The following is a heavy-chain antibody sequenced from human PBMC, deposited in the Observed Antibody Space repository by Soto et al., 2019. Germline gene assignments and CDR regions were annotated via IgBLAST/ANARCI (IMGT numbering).Heavy chain of an antibody. D-gene: IGHD6-13*01. CDR2: INHSGST. CDR1: GGSFSGYY. V-gene: IGHV4-34*01. Sequence: PSETLSLTCAVYGGSFSGYYWSWIRQPPGKGLEWIGEINHSGSTNYNPSLTSRVTISVDTSKNQFSLKLSSVTAADTAVYYCARGPYSSSWAAYYYYGMDVWGQGTTVTVSS. J-gene: IGHJ6*02. CDR3: ARGPYSSSWAAYYYYGMDV.